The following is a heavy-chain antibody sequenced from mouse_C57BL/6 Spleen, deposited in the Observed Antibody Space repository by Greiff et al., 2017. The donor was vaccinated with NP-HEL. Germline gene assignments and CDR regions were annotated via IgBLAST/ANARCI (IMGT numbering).Heavy chain of an antibody. CDR3: TSRGWLLRGWYFDV. Sequence: VQLQQSGAELVRPGASVTLSCKASGYTFTDYEMHWVKQTPVHGLEWIGAIDPETGGTAYNQKFKGKAILTADKSPSTAHMEHRRLTSEDSAVYYFTSRGWLLRGWYFDVWGTGTTVTVSS. D-gene: IGHD2-3*01. CDR2: IDPETGGT. J-gene: IGHJ1*03. V-gene: IGHV1-15*01. CDR1: GYTFTDYE.